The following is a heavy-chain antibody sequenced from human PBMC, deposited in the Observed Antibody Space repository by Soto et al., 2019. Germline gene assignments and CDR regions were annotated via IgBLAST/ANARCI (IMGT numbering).Heavy chain of an antibody. J-gene: IGHJ4*02. D-gene: IGHD3-22*01. CDR2: IKSKTDGGTT. V-gene: IGHV3-15*07. Sequence: EVQLVESGGGLVKPGGSLRLSCAASGFTFSNAWMNWVRQAPGKGLEWVGRIKSKTDGGTTDYAAPVKGRFTISRDDSKNTLYLQMNSLKTEDTAVYYCTRTLYYYDSSVYFDYWGQGTLVTVSS. CDR1: GFTFSNAW. CDR3: TRTLYYYDSSVYFDY.